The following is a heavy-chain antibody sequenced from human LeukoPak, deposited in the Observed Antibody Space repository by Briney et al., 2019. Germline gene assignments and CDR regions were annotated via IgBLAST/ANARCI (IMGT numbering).Heavy chain of an antibody. CDR2: ISSSGSV. CDR1: RGSISGSIRSYY. Sequence: SETLSLTCTVSRGSISGSIRSYYWSWLRQPPGKGLELIGYISSSGSVNDNPSLRSRVTISVDTSKTQFFLNLSSVSAADTAVYYCARIPLGYSGAYYFDYWGQGTLVTVSP. CDR3: ARIPLGYSGAYYFDY. D-gene: IGHD5-12*01. V-gene: IGHV4-4*09. J-gene: IGHJ4*02.